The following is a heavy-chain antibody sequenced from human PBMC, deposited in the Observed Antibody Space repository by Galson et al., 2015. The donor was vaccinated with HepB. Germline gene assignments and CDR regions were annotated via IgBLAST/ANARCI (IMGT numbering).Heavy chain of an antibody. CDR2: INPSGGGT. J-gene: IGHJ6*02. CDR1: GYTFTSYY. V-gene: IGHV1-46*03. CDR3: ARYCSGGSCPDYYYYGMDV. D-gene: IGHD2-15*01. Sequence: SVKVSCKASGYTFTSYYMHWVRQAPGQGLEWMGIINPSGGGTSYAQKFQGRVTMTRDTSTSTVYMELSSLRSEDTAVYYCARYCSGGSCPDYYYYGMDVWGQGTTVTVSS.